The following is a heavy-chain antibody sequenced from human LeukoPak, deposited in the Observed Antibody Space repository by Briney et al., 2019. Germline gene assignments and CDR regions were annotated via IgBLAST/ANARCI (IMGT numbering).Heavy chain of an antibody. D-gene: IGHD3-3*01. CDR3: ARRADFWSGNFDY. Sequence: SETLSLTCAVSGYSISSGYYWGWIRQPPGKGREWIGSIYHSGSTFYNPSLKSRVTISADTSKNQFSLKLSSVTAADTAVYYCARRADFWSGNFDYWGQGTLVTVSS. J-gene: IGHJ4*02. CDR1: GYSISSGYY. V-gene: IGHV4-38-2*01. CDR2: IYHSGST.